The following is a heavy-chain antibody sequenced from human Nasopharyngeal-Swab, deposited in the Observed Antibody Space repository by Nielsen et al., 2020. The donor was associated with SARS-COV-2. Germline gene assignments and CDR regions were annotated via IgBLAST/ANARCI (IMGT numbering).Heavy chain of an antibody. Sequence: SETLSLTCIVSGGSISRYYWSWIRQPPGKGLEWIGYIYYSGSTNYNPSLKSRVTISVDTSKNQFSLKLSSVTAADTAVYYCARYSGSYYWFDPWGQGTLVTVSS. CDR3: ARYSGSYYWFDP. D-gene: IGHD1-26*01. CDR1: GGSISRYY. CDR2: IYYSGST. J-gene: IGHJ5*02. V-gene: IGHV4-59*01.